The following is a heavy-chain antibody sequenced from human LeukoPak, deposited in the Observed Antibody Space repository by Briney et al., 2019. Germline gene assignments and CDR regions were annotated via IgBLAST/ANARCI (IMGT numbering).Heavy chain of an antibody. Sequence: ASVKVSCKAPGYTFTSYGISWVRQAPGQGLEWMGWISAYNGNTNYAQKLQGRVTMTTDTSTSTAYMELRSLRSDDTAVYYCARDTSGVGELTVDYWGQGTLVTVSS. J-gene: IGHJ4*02. D-gene: IGHD3-16*01. CDR1: GYTFTSYG. CDR3: ARDTSGVGELTVDY. V-gene: IGHV1-18*01. CDR2: ISAYNGNT.